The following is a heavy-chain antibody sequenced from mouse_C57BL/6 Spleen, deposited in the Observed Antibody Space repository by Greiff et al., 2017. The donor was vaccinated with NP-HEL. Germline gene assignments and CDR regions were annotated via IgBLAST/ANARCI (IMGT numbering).Heavy chain of an antibody. V-gene: IGHV1-82*01. J-gene: IGHJ3*01. CDR2: IYPGDGDT. D-gene: IGHD2-4*01. Sequence: QVQLQQSGPELVKPGASVKISCKASGYAFSSSWMNWVKQRPGKGLEWIGRIYPGDGDTNYNGKFKGKATLTADKSSSTAYMQLSSLTSEDSAVYFCARDYDYDGEFAYWGQGTLVTVSA. CDR1: GYAFSSSW. CDR3: ARDYDYDGEFAY.